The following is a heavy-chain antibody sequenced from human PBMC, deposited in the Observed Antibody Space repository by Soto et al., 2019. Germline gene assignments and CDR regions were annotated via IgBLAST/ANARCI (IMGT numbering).Heavy chain of an antibody. J-gene: IGHJ6*04. V-gene: IGHV3-7*01. Sequence: GGSLRLSCAASGFTFSSYWMSWVRQAPGKGLEWVANIKQDGSEKYYVDSVKGRFTISRDNAKNSLYLQMNSLRAEDTAVYYCARDVFVVVPAAMGDVWGKGTTVTVSS. CDR3: ARDVFVVVPAAMGDV. CDR1: GFTFSSYW. CDR2: IKQDGSEK. D-gene: IGHD2-2*01.